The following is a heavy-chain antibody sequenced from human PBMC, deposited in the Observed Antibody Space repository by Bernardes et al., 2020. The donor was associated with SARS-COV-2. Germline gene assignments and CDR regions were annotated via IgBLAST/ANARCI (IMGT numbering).Heavy chain of an antibody. V-gene: IGHV3-23*01. D-gene: IGHD2-21*02. CDR3: AKAYCDADCDFFDY. CDR1: GFTLSDFA. CDR2: SGGGGAGT. J-gene: IGHJ4*02. Sequence: GGSLRLSCAASGFTLSDFAMSWVRQTPGKGLEWVSGSGGGGAGTYYADFVKGRFTISRDNSKNTLFLQMNSLRAEDTAIYYCAKAYCDADCDFFDYWGQGTLVSVSS.